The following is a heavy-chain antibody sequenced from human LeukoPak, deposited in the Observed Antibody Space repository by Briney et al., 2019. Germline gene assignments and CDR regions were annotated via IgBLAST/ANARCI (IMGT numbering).Heavy chain of an antibody. J-gene: IGHJ6*02. CDR1: EFTFSNYW. V-gene: IGHV3-7*01. CDR2: IKQDGSGT. CDR3: AGPRYFDPKKVMDV. Sequence: GGSLRLSCAASEFTFSNYWMSWVRLAPGKGMEWVANIKQDGSGTYYVDSVKGRFTISRDNAKNSLYLQMNSLRAEDTAVYYCAGPRYFDPKKVMDVWGQGTTVTVSS. D-gene: IGHD3-9*01.